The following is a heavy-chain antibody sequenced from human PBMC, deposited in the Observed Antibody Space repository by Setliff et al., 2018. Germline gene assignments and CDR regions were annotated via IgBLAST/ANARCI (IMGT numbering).Heavy chain of an antibody. J-gene: IGHJ3*02. V-gene: IGHV4-31*03. D-gene: IGHD3-10*01. CDR2: IYYSGST. CDR1: GGSISSGGYY. Sequence: PSETLSLTCTVSGGSISSGGYYWSWIRQHPGKGLEWIGYIYYSGSTYYNPSLKSRVTXXXXTXXXXXXXXXXXXXAADTAVYYCARDSLTTLRRRSFDIWGQGTMVTVSS. CDR3: CARDSLTTLRRRSFDI.